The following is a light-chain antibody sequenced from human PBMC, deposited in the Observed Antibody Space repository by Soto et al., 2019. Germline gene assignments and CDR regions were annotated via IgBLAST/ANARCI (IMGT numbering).Light chain of an antibody. CDR3: QAWDSGTVV. CDR2: EDT. V-gene: IGLV3-1*01. Sequence: YELTQPPSVSVSPGQTANITCSGNTLGSKFVFWYQQKAGQSPMVVIYEDTKRPSGIPERFSGSNSGNTATLTISGTQAMDEADFYCQAWDSGTVVFGGGTKLTVL. CDR1: TLGSKF. J-gene: IGLJ2*01.